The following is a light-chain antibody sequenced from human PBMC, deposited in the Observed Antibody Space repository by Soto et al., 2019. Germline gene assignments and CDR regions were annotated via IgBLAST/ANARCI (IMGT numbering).Light chain of an antibody. J-gene: IGKJ4*01. Sequence: EIVLTQSPGTLSLSPGERATLSCRASQSVTSSSLAWYQQKPGQAPRLLVYGASRRATGIPDRFSGSGSGTDFTLTISRLEPQDFAMYYCHQYRSSPLTFGGGTKVEIK. CDR1: QSVTSSS. CDR3: HQYRSSPLT. CDR2: GAS. V-gene: IGKV3-20*01.